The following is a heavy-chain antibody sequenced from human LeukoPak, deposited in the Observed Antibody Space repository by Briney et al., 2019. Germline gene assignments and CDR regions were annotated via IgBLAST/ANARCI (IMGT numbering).Heavy chain of an antibody. CDR1: GGSISSSSYY. J-gene: IGHJ4*02. CDR3: ARRRGSSDAFDY. CDR2: NYYSGST. V-gene: IGHV4-39*01. Sequence: SETLSLTCTVSGGSISSSSYYWGWIHQPPGKGLEWIGSNYYSGSTYYNPSLKSRVTISVDTSKNQFSLKLSSVTAADTAVYYCARRRGSSDAFDYWGQGTLVSVSS. D-gene: IGHD6-6*01.